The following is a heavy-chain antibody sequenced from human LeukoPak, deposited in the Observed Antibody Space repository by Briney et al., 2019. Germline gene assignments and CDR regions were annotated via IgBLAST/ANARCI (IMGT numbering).Heavy chain of an antibody. D-gene: IGHD3-9*01. J-gene: IGHJ4*02. Sequence: PGGSLRLSCAASGFTFSDYAMTWVRQAPGKGLEWVSAIRGSGDSTYYAGSVKGRFTISRDNSKNTLFLQMDSLRAEGTAVYYCAKEHSTGYYYFDYWGQGTLVTVSS. CDR3: AKEHSTGYYYFDY. V-gene: IGHV3-23*01. CDR1: GFTFSDYA. CDR2: IRGSGDST.